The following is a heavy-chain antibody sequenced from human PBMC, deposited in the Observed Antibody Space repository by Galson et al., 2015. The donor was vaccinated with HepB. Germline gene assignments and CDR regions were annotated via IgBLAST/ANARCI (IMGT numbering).Heavy chain of an antibody. Sequence: SLRLSCAASGFTFSSYSMNWVRQAPGKGLEWVSYISSSSSTIYYADSVKGRFTISRDNAKNSLYLQMNSLRAEDTAVYYCARALKASWFDYWGQGTLVTVSS. CDR2: ISSSSSTI. D-gene: IGHD6-13*01. V-gene: IGHV3-48*01. J-gene: IGHJ4*02. CDR3: ARALKASWFDY. CDR1: GFTFSSYS.